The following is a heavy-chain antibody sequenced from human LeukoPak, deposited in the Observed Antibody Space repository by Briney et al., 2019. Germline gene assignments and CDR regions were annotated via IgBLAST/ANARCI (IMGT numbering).Heavy chain of an antibody. CDR3: ARGGSYYDFWSGYYSRDFDY. D-gene: IGHD3-3*01. J-gene: IGHJ4*02. CDR1: GYTFTSYG. CDR2: ISAYNGNT. V-gene: IGHV1-18*01. Sequence: ASVKVSCKASGYTFTSYGISWVRQAPGQGLEWMGWISAYNGNTNYAQKLQGRVTMTTDTSTSTAYMELRSLRSDDTAVYYCARGGSYYDFWSGYYSRDFDYWGQGTLVTVPS.